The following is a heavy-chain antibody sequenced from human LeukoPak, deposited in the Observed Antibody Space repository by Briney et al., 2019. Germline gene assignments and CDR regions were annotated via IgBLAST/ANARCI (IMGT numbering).Heavy chain of an antibody. CDR1: GFTFSSYA. D-gene: IGHD6-19*01. CDR2: ISGSGGGT. CDR3: AKTTTGYSSGRYPGWPVDY. Sequence: GGSLRLSCAASGFTFSSYAVSWVRQAPGKGLEWVPAISGSGGGTYYADSVKGRFTISRDNSKNTLYLQMNSLSTEDTAVYYCAKTTTGYSSGRYPGWPVDYWGQGTLVTVSS. J-gene: IGHJ4*02. V-gene: IGHV3-23*01.